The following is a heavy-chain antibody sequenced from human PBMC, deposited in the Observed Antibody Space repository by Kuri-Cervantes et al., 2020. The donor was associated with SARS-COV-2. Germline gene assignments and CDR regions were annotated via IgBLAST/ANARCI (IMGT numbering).Heavy chain of an antibody. CDR2: VNHSGST. D-gene: IGHD3-10*01. V-gene: IGHV4-34*01. CDR3: ARFEEFFDY. Sequence: SETLSLTCAYYGESFSGYYWNWVRQPPGKGLEWIGEVNHSGSTNYNSSLKSRVTISVDTSSKQFSLHLGSVTAADTAVYYCARFEEFFDYWGQGTLVTVSS. CDR1: GESFSGYY. J-gene: IGHJ4*02.